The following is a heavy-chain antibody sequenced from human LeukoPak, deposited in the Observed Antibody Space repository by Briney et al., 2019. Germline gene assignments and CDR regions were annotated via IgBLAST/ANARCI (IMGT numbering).Heavy chain of an antibody. V-gene: IGHV5-51*01. CDR2: IYPDDSDT. CDR3: VRQADSSGWYYFDY. CDR1: GYDFTNYW. J-gene: IGHJ4*02. D-gene: IGHD6-19*01. Sequence: GESLKISCQGSGYDFTNYWIGWVRQMPGEGLEWMAIIYPDDSDTKYNPSFQGQVTISSDKSTSTAYLQWSSLKASDTAIYYCVRQADSSGWYYFDYWGPGTRVTVTS.